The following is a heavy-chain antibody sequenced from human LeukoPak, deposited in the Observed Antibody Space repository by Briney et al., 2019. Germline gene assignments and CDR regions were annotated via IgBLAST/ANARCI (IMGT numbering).Heavy chain of an antibody. Sequence: SETLSLTCTVSDGSLSSYYWSWIRQPAGKGLEWIGYIYYSGSTNYNPSLKTRGTISVDTSKNQFSLKLSSVTAADTAVYYCARHLRGYSYGPFDSWGQGALVTVSS. CDR1: DGSLSSYY. CDR2: IYYSGST. D-gene: IGHD5-18*01. J-gene: IGHJ4*02. CDR3: ARHLRGYSYGPFDS. V-gene: IGHV4-59*08.